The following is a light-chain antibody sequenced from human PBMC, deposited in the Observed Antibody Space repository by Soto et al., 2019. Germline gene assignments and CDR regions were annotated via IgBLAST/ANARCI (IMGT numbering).Light chain of an antibody. Sequence: EIVLTRSPGTLSLSPGERATLSCRASQSVSSSYLAGYQQKPGQAPRLLIYGASSTATGIPDRFSGSVSGTDFTLTISRLEPEDFAVYYCQQHGSAPPYTFGQGTMLEIK. V-gene: IGKV3-20*01. J-gene: IGKJ2*01. CDR1: QSVSSSY. CDR3: QQHGSAPPYT. CDR2: GAS.